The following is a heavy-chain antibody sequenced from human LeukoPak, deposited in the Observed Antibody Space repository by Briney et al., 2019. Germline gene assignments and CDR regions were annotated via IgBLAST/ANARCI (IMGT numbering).Heavy chain of an antibody. D-gene: IGHD4-23*01. CDR3: ARGTRGVNSPYFDY. CDR2: ISAYNGNT. CDR1: GYTFTSYA. Sequence: VASVKVSCKASGYTFTSYAISWVRQAPGQGLEWMGWISAYNGNTNYAQKLQGRVTMTTDTSTSTAYMELRSLRSDDTAVYYCARGTRGVNSPYFDYWGQGTLVTVSS. V-gene: IGHV1-18*01. J-gene: IGHJ4*02.